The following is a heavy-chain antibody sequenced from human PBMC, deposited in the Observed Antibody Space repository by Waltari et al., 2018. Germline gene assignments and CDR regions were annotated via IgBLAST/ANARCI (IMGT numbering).Heavy chain of an antibody. J-gene: IGHJ3*02. D-gene: IGHD3-10*01. CDR3: AKSGRSPWAFDI. CDR1: GITFSRYG. Sequence: EVQLVESGGGLVQPGGSLRLSCTASGITFSRYGMTWVRQAPGKGLEWVSAIGGSTGSTNYADSVRGRFTISRDNSKNTLYLQMNSLRAEDTALYYCAKSGRSPWAFDIWGQGTMVTVSS. V-gene: IGHV3-23*04. CDR2: IGGSTGST.